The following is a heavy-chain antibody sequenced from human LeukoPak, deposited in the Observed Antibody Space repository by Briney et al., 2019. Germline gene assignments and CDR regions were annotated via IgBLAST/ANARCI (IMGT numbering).Heavy chain of an antibody. V-gene: IGHV4-39*01. D-gene: IGHD4-11*01. J-gene: IGHJ4*02. CDR2: IYYSGST. Sequence: SETLSLTCSVSGTSTNSYYWSWIRQPPGKGLEWIGSIYYSGSTYYNPSLKSRVTISVDTSKNQFSLKLSSVTAADTAVYYCARPHYSNYDGYFDYWGQGTLVTVSS. CDR3: ARPHYSNYDGYFDY. CDR1: GTSTNSYY.